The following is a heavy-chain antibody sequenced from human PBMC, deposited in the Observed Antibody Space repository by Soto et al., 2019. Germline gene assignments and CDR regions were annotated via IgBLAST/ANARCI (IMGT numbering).Heavy chain of an antibody. V-gene: IGHV4-34*01. CDR1: GGSFSGYY. D-gene: IGHD2-2*01. CDR3: ARAPAATSSWFDP. CDR2: INHSGST. J-gene: IGHJ5*02. Sequence: SETLSLTCAVYGGSFSGYYWSWIRQPPGKGLEWIGEINHSGSTNHNPSLKSRVTISVDTSKNQFSLKLSSVTAADTAVYYCARAPAATSSWFDPWGQGTLVTVSS.